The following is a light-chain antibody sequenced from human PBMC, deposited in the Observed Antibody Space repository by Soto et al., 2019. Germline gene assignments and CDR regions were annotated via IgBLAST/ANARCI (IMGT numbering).Light chain of an antibody. Sequence: QSVLTQPPSVSGAPGQRVTISCTGSSSNIGAGYDVHWYQQLPGTAPKLLIYAHTNRPSGVPDRFSASTSGTSASLAITGLQAEDEADYYCQSYDSTLSGSRVFGGGTKVTVL. CDR2: AHT. CDR1: SSNIGAGYD. CDR3: QSYDSTLSGSRV. V-gene: IGLV1-40*01. J-gene: IGLJ3*02.